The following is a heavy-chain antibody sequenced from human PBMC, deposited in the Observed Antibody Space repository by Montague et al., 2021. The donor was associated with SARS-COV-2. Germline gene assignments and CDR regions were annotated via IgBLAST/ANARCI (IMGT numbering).Heavy chain of an antibody. CDR2: IFYTGSA. J-gene: IGHJ4*02. V-gene: IGHV4-61*01. Sequence: SETLSLTCTVSSDSVSSGKYLWTWIRQPPGKGLEWIGYIFYTGSANYNPSLKGRVTISVDTSNNQFSLKLKSMSAADTAVYYCARVGNYLGVYWGQGILVTVSS. D-gene: IGHD3-10*01. CDR3: ARVGNYLGVY. CDR1: SDSVSSGKYL.